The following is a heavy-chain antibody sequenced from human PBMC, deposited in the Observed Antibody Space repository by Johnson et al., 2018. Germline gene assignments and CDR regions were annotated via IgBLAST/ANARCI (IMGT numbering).Heavy chain of an antibody. CDR3: ARDFSTGYYYMDV. V-gene: IGHV3-30*03. Sequence: QLVESGGGVVQXGRSLRLSCAASGFTFSPYGMHWVRQAPGKGLEWVAVISYDGSNKYYADSVKGRFTISRDNSKNTLYLQMNSLRAEDTAVYYCARDFSTGYYYMDVWGKGTTVTVSS. D-gene: IGHD2/OR15-2a*01. CDR1: GFTFSPYG. CDR2: ISYDGSNK. J-gene: IGHJ6*03.